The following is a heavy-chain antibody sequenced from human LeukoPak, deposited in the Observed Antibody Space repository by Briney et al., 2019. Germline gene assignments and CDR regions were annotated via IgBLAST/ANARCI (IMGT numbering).Heavy chain of an antibody. CDR2: INSDGSST. CDR3: ARAFITES. V-gene: IGHV3-74*01. J-gene: IGHJ5*02. CDR1: GFTFSSYW. D-gene: IGHD3-10*01. Sequence: HTGGSLRLSCAASGFTFSSYWMHWVRQAPGKGVVWVSRINSDGSSTSYADSVKGRFTISRDNAKNTLYLQMNSLRAEDTAVYYCARAFITESWGQGTLVTVSS.